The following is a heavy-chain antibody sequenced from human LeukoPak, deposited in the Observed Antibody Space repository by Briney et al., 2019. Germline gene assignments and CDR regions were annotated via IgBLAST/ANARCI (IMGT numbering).Heavy chain of an antibody. J-gene: IGHJ6*02. V-gene: IGHV6-1*01. CDR3: ARDHRVIVATTSYSYGMDV. Sequence: QTLSLTCAISGYSFSSNSAAWNWIRQSPSRGLEGLGRTYYRSKWYNDYAVAVKSRITINPDTSKNQLGLQLNSVTPEDTAVYYCARDHRVIVATTSYSYGMDVWGQGPTVTVSS. CDR2: TYYRSKWYN. D-gene: IGHD5-12*01. CDR1: GYSFSSNSAA.